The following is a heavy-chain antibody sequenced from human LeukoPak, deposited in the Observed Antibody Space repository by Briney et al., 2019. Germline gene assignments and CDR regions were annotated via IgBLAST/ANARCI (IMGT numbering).Heavy chain of an antibody. D-gene: IGHD4-17*01. CDR1: GYTFTDYY. CDR2: INPNSGDT. J-gene: IGHJ5*02. V-gene: IGHV1-2*02. Sequence: ASVMVSCKASGYTFTDYYIHWGRQAPGQGREWMGWINPNSGDTNYAQKFHDRGTLTRDTSITTAYSELTNLRSDDTAVYYCARPHGDYYNWFDPWGQGTLVTVSS. CDR3: ARPHGDYYNWFDP.